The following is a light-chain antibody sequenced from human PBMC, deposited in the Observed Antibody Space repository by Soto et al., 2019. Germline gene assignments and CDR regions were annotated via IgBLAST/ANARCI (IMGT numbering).Light chain of an antibody. V-gene: IGLV2-8*01. J-gene: IGLJ1*01. Sequence: QSVLTQPASVSGSPGQSITISCTGTSSDVGAYIYVSWYQQHPGKAPKLMIYEVSKRPSGVPDRFSGSKSGNTASLTVSGLQAEDEADYYCSSYAGSNNFGVFGTGTKLTVL. CDR3: SSYAGSNNFGV. CDR2: EVS. CDR1: SSDVGAYIY.